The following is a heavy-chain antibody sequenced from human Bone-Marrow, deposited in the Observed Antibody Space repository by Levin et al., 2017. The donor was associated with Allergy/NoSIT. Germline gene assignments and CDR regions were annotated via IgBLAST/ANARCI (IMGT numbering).Heavy chain of an antibody. J-gene: IGHJ4*02. V-gene: IGHV1-2*02. Sequence: PRASVKVSCKPSGYTFTAYWIHWVRQAPGQGLEWMGCINPVTGDTNPAQKFQGRVSMTRDTSISAAYMELSRLTSDDTAVYYCARSYCSGPTCYGGWGYWGQGTLVIVSS. D-gene: IGHD2-15*01. CDR1: GYTFTAYW. CDR2: INPVTGDT. CDR3: ARSYCSGPTCYGGWGY.